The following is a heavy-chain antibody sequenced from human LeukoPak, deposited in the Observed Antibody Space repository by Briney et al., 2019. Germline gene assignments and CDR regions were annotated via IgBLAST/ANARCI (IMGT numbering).Heavy chain of an antibody. J-gene: IGHJ4*02. D-gene: IGHD3-3*01. CDR1: GYSISSGYY. Sequence: TASETLSLTCAVSGYSISSGYYWGWIRQPPGKGLEWIGSIYHSGSTYYNPSLKSRVTISVDTSKNQFSLKLSSVTAADTAVYYCARRVSGVEHDYWGQGTLVTVSS. V-gene: IGHV4-38-2*01. CDR2: IYHSGST. CDR3: ARRVSGVEHDY.